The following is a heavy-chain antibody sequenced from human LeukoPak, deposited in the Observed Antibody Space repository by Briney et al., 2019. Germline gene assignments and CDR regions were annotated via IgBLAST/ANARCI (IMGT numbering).Heavy chain of an antibody. J-gene: IGHJ4*02. CDR3: ARDQGTTVTPGGW. V-gene: IGHV1-2*06. CDR1: GYTFTGYY. Sequence: ASVKVSCKASGYTFTGYYMHWVRQAPGQGLEWMGRINPNSGGTNYAQKLQGRVTMTTDTSTSTAYMELRSLRSDDTAVYYCARDQGTTVTPGGWWGQGTLVTVSS. D-gene: IGHD4-17*01. CDR2: INPNSGGT.